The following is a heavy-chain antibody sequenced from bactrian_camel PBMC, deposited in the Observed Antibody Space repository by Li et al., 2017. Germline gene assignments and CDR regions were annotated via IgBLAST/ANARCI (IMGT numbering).Heavy chain of an antibody. J-gene: IGHJ4*01. CDR2: IYLGTGHT. Sequence: DVQLVESGGGSVQAGGSLKLSCTASGYFFSKCGMSWVRQAPGKGREGVAAIYLGTGHTYYDDSVKGRFTISQDRANNTVYLRMNSLKPEDTAMYYCVAALRPDYVVANKPLARARGYNYWGQGTQVTVS. CDR3: VAALRPDYVVANKPLARARGYNY. V-gene: IGHV3S40*01. D-gene: IGHD5*01. CDR1: GYFFSKCG.